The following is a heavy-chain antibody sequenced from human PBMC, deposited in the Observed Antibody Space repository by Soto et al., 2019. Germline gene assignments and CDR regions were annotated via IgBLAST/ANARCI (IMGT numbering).Heavy chain of an antibody. J-gene: IGHJ4*02. D-gene: IGHD3-22*01. V-gene: IGHV1-18*01. CDR3: ARDTSYYDSSGYYTLDY. Sequence: QVQLVQSGAEVKKPGASVKVSCKASGYTFTSYGISWVRQAPGQGLEWMGWISAYNGNTNYAQKLQGRVTMTTDTSTSTAYRELGSLRSDDTAVYYCARDTSYYDSSGYYTLDYWGQGTLVTVSS. CDR1: GYTFTSYG. CDR2: ISAYNGNT.